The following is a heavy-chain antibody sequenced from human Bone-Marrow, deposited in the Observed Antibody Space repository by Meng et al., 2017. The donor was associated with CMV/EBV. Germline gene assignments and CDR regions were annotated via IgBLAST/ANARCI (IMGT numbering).Heavy chain of an antibody. CDR1: GFTFSDYA. CDR3: AKGWMTGRHPEY. Sequence: SCAAAGFTFSDYAMSWVRQAPAKGLEWVSSISDSGSDTYYGDSVKGRFTISRDNAKNTLYLQMDSLRAGDTALYYCAKGWMTGRHPEYWGQGILVTVSS. D-gene: IGHD3-9*01. J-gene: IGHJ4*02. CDR2: ISDSGSDT. V-gene: IGHV3-23*01.